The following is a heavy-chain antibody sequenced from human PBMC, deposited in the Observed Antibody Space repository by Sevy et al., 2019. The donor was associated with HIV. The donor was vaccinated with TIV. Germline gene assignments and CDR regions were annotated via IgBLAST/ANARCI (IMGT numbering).Heavy chain of an antibody. J-gene: IGHJ4*02. CDR2: ISYDGSNK. D-gene: IGHD2-2*01. CDR3: AKELAYCSSTSCYLYFDY. CDR1: GFTFSSYG. V-gene: IGHV3-30*18. Sequence: GGSLRLSCAASGFTFSSYGMHWVRQAPGKGLEWVAVISYDGSNKYYADSVKGRFTISRDNSKNTLNLQMNSLRAEDTAVYYCAKELAYCSSTSCYLYFDYWGQGTLVTVSS.